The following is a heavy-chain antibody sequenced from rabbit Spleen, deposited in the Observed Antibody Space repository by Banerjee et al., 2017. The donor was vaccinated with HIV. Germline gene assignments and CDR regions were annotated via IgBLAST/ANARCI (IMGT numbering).Heavy chain of an antibody. J-gene: IGHJ4*01. CDR2: IAGSSSGFT. CDR3: ARGSSSSAYRFNL. CDR1: RFSFSSSDY. V-gene: IGHV1S40*01. D-gene: IGHD1-1*01. Sequence: QSLEESGGDLVKPGASLTLTCKASRFSFSSSDYICWVRQAPGKGLEWISCIAGSSSGFTYSATWATGRFTISKTSSTTVTLKMTSLTVADTATYFCARGSSSSAYRFNLWGPGTLVTVS.